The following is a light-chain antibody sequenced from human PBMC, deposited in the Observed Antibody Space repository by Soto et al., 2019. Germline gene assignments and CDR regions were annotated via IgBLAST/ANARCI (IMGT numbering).Light chain of an antibody. J-gene: IGLJ1*01. CDR2: DDN. CDR3: GSWDRSLSAYV. CDR1: SSNIGGNS. Sequence: QSVLPQPPSVSAAPGQKVTISCSGSSSNIGGNSVSWYQQLPRATPKLLNYDDNKRPPGISDRFSGSKSGTSATLGITGFQTGDEADYYCGSWDRSLSAYVFGTGTKVTVL. V-gene: IGLV1-51*01.